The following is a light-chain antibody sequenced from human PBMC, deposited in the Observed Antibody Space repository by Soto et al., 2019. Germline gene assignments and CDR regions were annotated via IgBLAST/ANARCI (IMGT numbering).Light chain of an antibody. V-gene: IGKV1-5*03. Sequence: DIQMTQSPSTLSASVGDRVTITCRASQNISNWLAWYQQIPGSAPKLLIYKASYLQSGVPSRFSGNGSGTEFTLTVSSLQPGDSAVYFCQQYNNQWTFGPGTRVEMK. CDR3: QQYNNQWT. J-gene: IGKJ1*01. CDR1: QNISNW. CDR2: KAS.